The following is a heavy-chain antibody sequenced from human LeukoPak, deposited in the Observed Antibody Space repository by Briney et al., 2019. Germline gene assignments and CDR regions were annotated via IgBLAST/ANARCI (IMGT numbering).Heavy chain of an antibody. D-gene: IGHD4-17*01. J-gene: IGHJ4*02. V-gene: IGHV3-7*01. CDR3: ARHGPGDDYGDYLSLGD. CDR1: GFTFSSYW. Sequence: GGSLRLSCAASGFTFSSYWMSWVRQAPGKGLEWVANIKQDGSEKYYVDSVKGRFTISRDNAKNSLYLQMNSLRAEDTAVYYCARHGPGDDYGDYLSLGDWGQGTLVTVSS. CDR2: IKQDGSEK.